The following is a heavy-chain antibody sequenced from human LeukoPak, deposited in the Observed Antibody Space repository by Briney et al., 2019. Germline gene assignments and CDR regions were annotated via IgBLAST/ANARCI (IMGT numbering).Heavy chain of an antibody. J-gene: IGHJ3*02. CDR3: ARATWYGGNPSGAFDI. CDR2: INPSGGST. Sequence: ASVKVSCKASGYTFTNYYLHWVRQVPGQGLEWMGIINPSGGSTSYAQKFQDRVTMTRDTSTSTVYMELNSLRSEDTAVYYCARATWYGGNPSGAFDIWGQGTMVTVSS. D-gene: IGHD4-23*01. V-gene: IGHV1-46*01. CDR1: GYTFTNYY.